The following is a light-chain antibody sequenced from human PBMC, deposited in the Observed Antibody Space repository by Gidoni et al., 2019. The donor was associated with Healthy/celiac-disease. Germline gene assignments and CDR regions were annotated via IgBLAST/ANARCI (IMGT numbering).Light chain of an antibody. V-gene: IGKV4-1*01. J-gene: IGKJ1*01. CDR1: QSVLYSSNNKNY. Sequence: DIVMTQSPDSLAVSLGERATINCKASQSVLYSSNNKNYLAWYHKKPGQPPKLLIYWASTRESGVPDRFSGSGSGTDFTLTISSLQAEDVAVYYCQQYYSTPRTFGQGTKVEIK. CDR2: WAS. CDR3: QQYYSTPRT.